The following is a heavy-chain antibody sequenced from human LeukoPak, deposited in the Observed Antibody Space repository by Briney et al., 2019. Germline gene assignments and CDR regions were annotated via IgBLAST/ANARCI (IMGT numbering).Heavy chain of an antibody. CDR1: GYTFTSYG. CDR2: ISAYNGNT. Sequence: GASVKVSCKASGYTFTSYGISWVRQAPGQGLEWMGWISAYNGNTNYAQKFQGRVTMTRDTSTSTVYMEPSSLRSEDTAVYYCARSAGGSHYWYFDLWGRGTLVTVSS. J-gene: IGHJ2*01. CDR3: ARSAGGSHYWYFDL. V-gene: IGHV1-18*01. D-gene: IGHD2-15*01.